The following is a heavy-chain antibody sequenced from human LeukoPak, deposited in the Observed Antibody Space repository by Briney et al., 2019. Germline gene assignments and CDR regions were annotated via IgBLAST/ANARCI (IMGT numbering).Heavy chain of an antibody. V-gene: IGHV3-23*01. CDR2: ISGSGETT. Sequence: PGGSLRLSCAASGFTFNNYAMSWVRQAPGKGLEWVSAISGSGETTYYADSVKGRFTISRDKSKNTLHLQMNSLRAEDTAVYYCARGGYSGAFDIWGQGTMVTVSS. CDR3: ARGGYSGAFDI. J-gene: IGHJ3*02. CDR1: GFTFNNYA. D-gene: IGHD5-18*01.